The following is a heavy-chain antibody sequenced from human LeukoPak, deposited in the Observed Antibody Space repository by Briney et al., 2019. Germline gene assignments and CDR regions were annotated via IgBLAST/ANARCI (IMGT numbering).Heavy chain of an antibody. CDR1: VYTFTGYY. Sequence: ASVTVSCKASVYTFTGYYMHWVRRAPGQGLEWMGRINPNSGGTNYAQKFQGRVTMTRDTSISTAYMELSRLRSDDTAVYYCARVQSEYYHDSSGYYYWGQGTLVTVSS. J-gene: IGHJ4*02. V-gene: IGHV1-2*06. CDR2: INPNSGGT. D-gene: IGHD3-22*01. CDR3: ARVQSEYYHDSSGYYY.